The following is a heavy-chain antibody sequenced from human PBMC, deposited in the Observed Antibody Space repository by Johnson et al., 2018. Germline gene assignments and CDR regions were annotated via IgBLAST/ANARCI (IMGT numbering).Heavy chain of an antibody. J-gene: IGHJ3*02. CDR3: ARERGGSVSYGDAFDS. CDR2: MSSDGRTI. Sequence: VQLQESGGGSVQPGGSLRLSCVASGFTFSRYWMHWVRQAPGKGLVWVSRMSSDGRTIHYADSVKGRLTISRDNAKNTLYLQMNSLRADDTAVYDRARERGGSVSYGDAFDSWGQGTMVTVSS. V-gene: IGHV3-74*01. CDR1: GFTFSRYW. D-gene: IGHD5-18*01.